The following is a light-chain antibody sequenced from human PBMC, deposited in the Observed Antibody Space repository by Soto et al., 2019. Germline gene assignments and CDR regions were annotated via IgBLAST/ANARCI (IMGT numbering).Light chain of an antibody. J-gene: IGLJ2*01. CDR3: SSYTSSSTVV. V-gene: IGLV2-14*01. CDR1: SSDFGGYNY. CDR2: EVS. Sequence: QSALTQPASVSGSPGQSITISCTGTSSDFGGYNYDSWYQQHPGKAPKLMIYEVSNRPSGVSNRFSGSKSGNTASLTISGLQAEDEADYYCSSYTSSSTVVFGGGTKLTVL.